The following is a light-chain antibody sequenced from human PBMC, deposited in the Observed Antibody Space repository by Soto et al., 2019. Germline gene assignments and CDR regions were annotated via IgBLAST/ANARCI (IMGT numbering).Light chain of an antibody. CDR1: QGSSSY. CDR2: AAS. J-gene: IGKJ2*01. V-gene: IGKV1-9*01. Sequence: DIQMTQSPSSLSASVGDRVTITCRATQGSSSYLAWYQQKAGKAPKLLIYAASTLQSGVPSRFSGSGSGTDFTLTISSLQPEDFATYYCQQLNSFSYTFGQGTKLEIK. CDR3: QQLNSFSYT.